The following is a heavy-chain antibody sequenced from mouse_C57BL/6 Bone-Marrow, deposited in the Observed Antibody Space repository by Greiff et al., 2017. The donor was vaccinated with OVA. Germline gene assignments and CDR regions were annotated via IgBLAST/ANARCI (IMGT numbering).Heavy chain of an antibody. J-gene: IGHJ1*03. V-gene: IGHV1-81*01. Sequence: VQLQQSGAELARPGASVKLSCKASGYTFTSYGISWVKQRTGPGLEWIGEIYPRSGNTYYNEKFKGKATLTADKSSSTAYMELRSLTSEDSAVYFCARRDYGSSPDVWGTGTTVTVSS. CDR2: IYPRSGNT. CDR1: GYTFTSYG. CDR3: ARRDYGSSPDV. D-gene: IGHD1-1*01.